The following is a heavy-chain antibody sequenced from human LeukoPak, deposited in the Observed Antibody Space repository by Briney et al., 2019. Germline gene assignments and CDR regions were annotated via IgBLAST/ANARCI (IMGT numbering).Heavy chain of an antibody. CDR3: ARDWSGPDDY. CDR2: INSDGSTA. Sequence: GGSLRLSCAASGFTLSSYWMHWVRQAPGKGLVWVSRINSDGSTANYAESVKGRFTISRDNAKNTLYLQMNSLRAEDTAVYYCARDWSGPDDYWGQGTLVSVSS. J-gene: IGHJ4*02. CDR1: GFTLSSYW. D-gene: IGHD7-27*01. V-gene: IGHV3-74*01.